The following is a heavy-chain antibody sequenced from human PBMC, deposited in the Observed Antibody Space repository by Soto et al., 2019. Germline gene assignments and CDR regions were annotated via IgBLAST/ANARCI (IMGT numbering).Heavy chain of an antibody. CDR3: AKDAGFGGGFPTAFDY. J-gene: IGHJ4*02. CDR2: ISGSGGST. V-gene: IGHV3-23*01. D-gene: IGHD3-10*01. CDR1: GVNFRSYG. Sequence: GGSQRLSSTASGVNFRSYGMSWVRQAPGKGLEWVSAISGSGGSTYYADSVKGRFTISRDNSKNTLYLQMNSLRAEDTAVYYCAKDAGFGGGFPTAFDYWGQGPLVPVSS.